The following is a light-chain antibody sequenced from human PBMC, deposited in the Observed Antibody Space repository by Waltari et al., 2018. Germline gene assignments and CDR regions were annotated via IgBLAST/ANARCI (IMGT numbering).Light chain of an antibody. CDR2: GAS. Sequence: SCRASESVSRALAWYQQKPGQVPRLLIYGASTRATGIPDRFSGSGSGTDFSLTISRLEPDDFAVYYCQHYLRLPVTFGQGTTVEI. V-gene: IGKV3-20*01. J-gene: IGKJ1*01. CDR3: QHYLRLPVT. CDR1: ESVSRA.